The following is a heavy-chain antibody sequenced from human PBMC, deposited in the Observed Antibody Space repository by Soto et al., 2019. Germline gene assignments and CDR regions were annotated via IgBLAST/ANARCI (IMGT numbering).Heavy chain of an antibody. Sequence: QVQLVESGGGVVQPGRSLRLSCAASGFTFSTFAMHWVRQAPGKGLEWVAVISYDGSNQYYAESLKGRFTIARDNSKNTLSRQMSSLRAEDTAVYYCAKDNAGYSSGSSFFDYWSQGTLVTVSS. J-gene: IGHJ4*02. CDR1: GFTFSTFA. CDR2: ISYDGSNQ. V-gene: IGHV3-30*18. D-gene: IGHD6-25*01. CDR3: AKDNAGYSSGSSFFDY.